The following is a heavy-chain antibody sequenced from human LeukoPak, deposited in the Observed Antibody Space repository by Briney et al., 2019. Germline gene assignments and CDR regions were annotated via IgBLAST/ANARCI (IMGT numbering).Heavy chain of an antibody. CDR3: ARGWYGDYVSLFDY. CDR2: ISSSVSTI. CDR1: GFTFSSYE. D-gene: IGHD4-17*01. J-gene: IGHJ4*02. V-gene: IGHV3-48*03. Sequence: GGSLRLSCAASGFTFSSYEMNWVRQAPAKGLEWVSYISSSVSTIYYADSVKGRFTISRDNAKNPLYLQMNSLRAEDTAVYYCARGWYGDYVSLFDYWGQGTLVTVSS.